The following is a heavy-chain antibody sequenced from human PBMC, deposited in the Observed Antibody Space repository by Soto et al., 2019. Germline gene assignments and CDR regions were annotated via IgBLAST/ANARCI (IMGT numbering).Heavy chain of an antibody. CDR3: AKGVRHCTAYYYYYGMDV. CDR1: GFTFSSYA. V-gene: IGHV3-23*01. CDR2: ISGSGGST. Sequence: GGSLRLSCAASGFTFSSYAMSWVRHAPGKGLEWVSAISGSGGSTYYADSVKGRFTISRDNSKNTLYLQMNSLRAEDTAVYYCAKGVRHCTAYYYYYGMDVWGQGTTVTVSS. J-gene: IGHJ6*02. D-gene: IGHD2-8*01.